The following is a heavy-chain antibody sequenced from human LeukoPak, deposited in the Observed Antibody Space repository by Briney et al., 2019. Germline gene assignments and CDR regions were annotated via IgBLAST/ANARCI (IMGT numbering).Heavy chain of an antibody. D-gene: IGHD2-8*01. CDR2: IYYSGST. CDR3: AKDSGIFYGDYLDY. J-gene: IGHJ4*02. CDR1: GGSISSSSYY. Sequence: PSETLSLTCTVSGGSISSSSYYWGWIRQPPGKGLEWIGSIYYSGSTYYNPSLKSRVTISVDTSKNQFSLKLSSVTAADTAVYYCAKDSGIFYGDYLDYWGQGTLVTVSS. V-gene: IGHV4-39*07.